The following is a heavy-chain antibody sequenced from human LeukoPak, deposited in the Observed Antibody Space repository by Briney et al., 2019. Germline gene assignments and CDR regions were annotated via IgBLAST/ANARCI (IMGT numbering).Heavy chain of an antibody. CDR1: GGSITFYS. CDR3: ARAWSYGFDL. D-gene: IGHD1-26*01. J-gene: IGHJ4*02. Sequence: PSETLSLTCAVSGGSITFYSWTWVRQPAGKGLEWIGRFYTNGSTNYNPFLKSRLTMSVDTSKNQFSLKLTSVTAADTAVYYCARAWSYGFDLWGQGTLVTVSS. V-gene: IGHV4-4*07. CDR2: FYTNGST.